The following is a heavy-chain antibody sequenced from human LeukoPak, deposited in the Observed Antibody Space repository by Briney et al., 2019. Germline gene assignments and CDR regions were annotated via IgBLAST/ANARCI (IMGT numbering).Heavy chain of an antibody. CDR2: IYYSGST. CDR1: GGSISSYY. Sequence: SETLSLTCTVSGGSISSYYRSWIRQPPGKGLEWIGYIYYSGSTNYNPSLKSRVTISVDTSKNQFSLKLSSVTAADTALYYCARDPPEDEWNSLDSWGQGILVTVSS. J-gene: IGHJ4*02. D-gene: IGHD1-7*01. CDR3: ARDPPEDEWNSLDS. V-gene: IGHV4-59*01.